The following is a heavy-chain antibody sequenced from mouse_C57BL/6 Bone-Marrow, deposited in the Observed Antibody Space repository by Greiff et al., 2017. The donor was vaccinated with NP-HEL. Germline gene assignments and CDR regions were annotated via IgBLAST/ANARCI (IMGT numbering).Heavy chain of an antibody. Sequence: DVKLVESGGGLVKPGGSLKLSCAASGFTFSSYAMSWVRQTPEKRLEWVATISDGGSYTYYPDNVKGRFTISRDNAKNNLYLQMSHLKSEDTAMYYCARLGPDYWGQGTTLTVSS. CDR1: GFTFSSYA. J-gene: IGHJ2*01. D-gene: IGHD4-1*01. V-gene: IGHV5-4*03. CDR3: ARLGPDY. CDR2: ISDGGSYT.